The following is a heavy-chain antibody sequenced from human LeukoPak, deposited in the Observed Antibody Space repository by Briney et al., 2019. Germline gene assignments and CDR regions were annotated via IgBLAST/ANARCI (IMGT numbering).Heavy chain of an antibody. D-gene: IGHD1-26*01. Sequence: GGPLRLSCAASGFSLSSHWMSGVPHAPGKGREWVASKNYEGSEKRYVDSVRGRFTISRDNARNSLYLQMSSLSAEDTAVYHCARLGNRIVGGDDAFDTWGQGTMVTVSS. CDR3: ARLGNRIVGGDDAFDT. CDR2: KNYEGSEK. V-gene: IGHV3-7*01. CDR1: GFSLSSHW. J-gene: IGHJ3*02.